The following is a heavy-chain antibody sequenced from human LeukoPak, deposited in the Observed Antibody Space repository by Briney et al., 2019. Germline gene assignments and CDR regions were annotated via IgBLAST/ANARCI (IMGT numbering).Heavy chain of an antibody. CDR1: GGTFSSYA. D-gene: IGHD4-17*01. CDR2: IIPIFGTA. V-gene: IGHV1-69*01. J-gene: IGHJ4*02. Sequence: ASVKVSCKASGGTFSSYAISWVRQAPGQGLEWMGGIIPIFGTANYAQKFQGRVTITADESTSTAYMELSSLRSEDTAVYYCARDGYGDRSHDYWGQGTRVTVSS. CDR3: ARDGYGDRSHDY.